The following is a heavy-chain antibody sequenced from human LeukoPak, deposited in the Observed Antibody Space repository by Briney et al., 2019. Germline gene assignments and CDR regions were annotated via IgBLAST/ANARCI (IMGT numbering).Heavy chain of an antibody. V-gene: IGHV4-30-2*01. CDR3: ARDSPPSPFRSSSSIGDYYYMDV. D-gene: IGHD6-6*01. CDR2: IYHSGST. Sequence: SETLSLTCTVSGGSISSGGYYWSWIRQPPGKGLEWIGYIYHSGSTYYNPSLKSRVTISVDRSKNQFSLKLSSVTAADTAVYYCARDSPPSPFRSSSSIGDYYYMDVWGKGTTVTVSS. J-gene: IGHJ6*03. CDR1: GGSISSGGYY.